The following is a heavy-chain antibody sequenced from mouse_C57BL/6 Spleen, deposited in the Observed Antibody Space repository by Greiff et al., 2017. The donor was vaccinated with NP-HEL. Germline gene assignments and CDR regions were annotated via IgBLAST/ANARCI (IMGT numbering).Heavy chain of an antibody. CDR2: IRNKANGYTT. V-gene: IGHV7-3*01. Sequence: EVQLVESGGGLVQPGGSLSLSCAASGFTSTDYYMSWVRQPPGKALEWLGFIRNKANGYTTEYSASVKGRFTISRDNSQSILYLQMNALRAEDSATYYCARSPIYYYGPGYFDYWGQGTTLTVSS. J-gene: IGHJ2*01. CDR3: ARSPIYYYGPGYFDY. CDR1: GFTSTDYY. D-gene: IGHD1-1*01.